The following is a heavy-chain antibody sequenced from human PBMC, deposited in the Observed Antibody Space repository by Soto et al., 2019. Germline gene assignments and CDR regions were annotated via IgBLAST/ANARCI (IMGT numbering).Heavy chain of an antibody. CDR2: ISYDGSNK. D-gene: IGHD3-10*01. CDR1: GFTFSSFA. CDR3: ARDIEDYYGSGSYPSGIDY. Sequence: QVQLVESGGGVDQPGRSLRLSCAASGFTFSSFAFHWVRQAPGKGLEWVAVISYDGSNKYYADSVKGRFTISRDNSKNTLYLQMNRLRAEDTAVYYCARDIEDYYGSGSYPSGIDYWGQGTLVTVSS. V-gene: IGHV3-30-3*01. J-gene: IGHJ4*02.